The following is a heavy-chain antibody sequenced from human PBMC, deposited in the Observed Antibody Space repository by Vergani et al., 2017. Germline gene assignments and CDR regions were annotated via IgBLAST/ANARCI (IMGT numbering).Heavy chain of an antibody. J-gene: IGHJ4*02. D-gene: IGHD1-26*01. V-gene: IGHV3-23*04. Sequence: EVQLVETGGGLIQPGRSLRLSCAASGFTFSSYAMSWVRQAPGKGLEWVSAISGSGGSTYYADSVKGRFTISRDNSKNTLYLQMNSLRAEDTAVYYCAKSLSGSYYFGYFDYWGQGTLVTVSS. CDR3: AKSLSGSYYFGYFDY. CDR1: GFTFSSYA. CDR2: ISGSGGST.